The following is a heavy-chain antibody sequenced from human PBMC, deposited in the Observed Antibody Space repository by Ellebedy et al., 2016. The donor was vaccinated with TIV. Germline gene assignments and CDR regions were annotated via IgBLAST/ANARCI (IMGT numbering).Heavy chain of an antibody. CDR1: GRFIRSGGYY. V-gene: IGHV4-31*03. CDR3: ASTYYDSSGHYLNYFES. Sequence: LRLXXTVSGRFIRSGGYYWSWIRQLPGKGLEWIGYIYYSGSTYYNPSLKSRVTISVDTSKNQFSLRLTSVTAADTAVYYCASTYYDSSGHYLNYFESWGQGTLVTVSS. D-gene: IGHD3-22*01. J-gene: IGHJ4*02. CDR2: IYYSGST.